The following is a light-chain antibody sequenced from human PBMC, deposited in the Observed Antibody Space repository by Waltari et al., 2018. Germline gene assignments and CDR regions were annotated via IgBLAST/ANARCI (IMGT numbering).Light chain of an antibody. V-gene: IGLV2-14*03. CDR1: GRAIGGYDI. CDR2: DVN. CDR3: SSYTSSNTFL. J-gene: IGLJ1*01. Sequence: QLALTHPPPVPGPPAQPTTPPCPEPGRAIGGYDIFSWYQQHPGTAPKLIIYDVNKRPSGVSNRFSGSKSGNTASLTISGLQTDDEADYYCSSYTSSNTFLFGTGTKVTVL.